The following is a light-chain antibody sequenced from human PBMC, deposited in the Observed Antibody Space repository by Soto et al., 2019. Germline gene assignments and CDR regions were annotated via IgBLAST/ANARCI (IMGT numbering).Light chain of an antibody. CDR3: SSYTSSSTPLFV. CDR1: SSDVGGYNY. V-gene: IGLV2-14*01. J-gene: IGLJ1*01. CDR2: DVS. Sequence: QSVLTQPASVSGSPGQSITISCTGTSSDVGGYNYVSWYQQHPGKAPKLMIYDVSSRPSGVSNRFSGSKSGNTASLTISGLQAEDEADYYCSSYTSSSTPLFVFGTGTKVNVL.